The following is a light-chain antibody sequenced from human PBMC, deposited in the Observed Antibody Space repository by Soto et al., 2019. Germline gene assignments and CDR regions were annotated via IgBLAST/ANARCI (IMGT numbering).Light chain of an antibody. CDR1: SNDVGGYNY. CDR3: SSYTSDNRDYV. Sequence: QSVLTQAASVSGSPGQSITISCTGTSNDVGGYNYVSWYQHHPGKAPKVIIYEVNKRPSGISNRFSGSKSVNTASLTISGLQPDDEAHYYCSSYTSDNRDYVFGTGTKVTVL. CDR2: EVN. J-gene: IGLJ1*01. V-gene: IGLV2-14*01.